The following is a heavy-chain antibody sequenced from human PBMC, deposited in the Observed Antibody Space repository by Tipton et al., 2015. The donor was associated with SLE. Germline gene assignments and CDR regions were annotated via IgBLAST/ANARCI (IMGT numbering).Heavy chain of an antibody. CDR3: ARDFWSGYRWFDP. J-gene: IGHJ5*02. CDR1: GASITNAYY. V-gene: IGHV4-38-2*01. CDR2: IYHSGTT. Sequence: TLSLTCDVSGASITNAYYCAWIRQSPGKGLEWVGTIYHSGTTYYNPSLKSRLTMSVDTSKNQFSLKLTSVTAADTAIYFCARDFWSGYRWFDPWGQGMMVTVSS. D-gene: IGHD3-3*01.